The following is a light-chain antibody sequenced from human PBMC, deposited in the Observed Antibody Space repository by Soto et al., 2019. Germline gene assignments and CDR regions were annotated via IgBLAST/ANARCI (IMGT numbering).Light chain of an antibody. CDR3: QQYSGAPLT. Sequence: EIVLTQSPGTLSLSPGERATLSCRASQSVGSDLVWYQQKPGQTPRLLIYGASSKATGIPDRFTGSGSGTDFTLTISRLEPEDFAVDYCQQYSGAPLTFGGGTKVEIK. CDR1: QSVGSD. J-gene: IGKJ4*01. CDR2: GAS. V-gene: IGKV3-20*01.